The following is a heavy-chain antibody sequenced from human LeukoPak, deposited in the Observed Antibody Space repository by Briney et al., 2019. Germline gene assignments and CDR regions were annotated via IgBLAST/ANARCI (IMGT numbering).Heavy chain of an antibody. D-gene: IGHD1-26*01. J-gene: IGHJ6*02. V-gene: IGHV3-30*18. Sequence: GGSLRLSCAASDFSFSNYGMHWVPQAPGKGLEGVAVILYDGNNKHYAESVKGRFTISRDNSNNMLYLQMNSLRPEDTAVYYCAKDRLFGSGLNGPHYYYGMDVWGQGTTVTVSS. CDR1: DFSFSNYG. CDR2: ILYDGNNK. CDR3: AKDRLFGSGLNGPHYYYGMDV.